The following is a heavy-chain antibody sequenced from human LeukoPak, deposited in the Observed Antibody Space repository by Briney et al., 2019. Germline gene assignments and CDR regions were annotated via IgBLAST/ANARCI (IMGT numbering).Heavy chain of an antibody. Sequence: GASVKVSCKASGGTFSSYAISWVRQAPGQGLEWMGGIIPIFGTANYAQKFQGRVTTTADESTSTAYMELSSLRSEDTAVYYCALDSSGWLPSGYWGQGTLVTVSS. CDR3: ALDSSGWLPSGY. V-gene: IGHV1-69*13. CDR2: IIPIFGTA. J-gene: IGHJ4*02. CDR1: GGTFSSYA. D-gene: IGHD6-19*01.